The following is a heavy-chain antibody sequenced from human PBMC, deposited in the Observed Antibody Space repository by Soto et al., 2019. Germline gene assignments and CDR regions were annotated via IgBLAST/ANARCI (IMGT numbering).Heavy chain of an antibody. CDR3: VREAGSYYRFSYFDY. Sequence: EVQLVESGGGLVQPGGSLRLSCAASGFTFSSYSMNWVRQAPGKGLEWVSYISSSSSTIYYADSVKGRFTISRDNAKNSLYLQMNSLRDEDTAVYYCVREAGSYYRFSYFDYWGQGTLVTVSS. J-gene: IGHJ4*02. CDR1: GFTFSSYS. CDR2: ISSSSSTI. V-gene: IGHV3-48*02. D-gene: IGHD1-26*01.